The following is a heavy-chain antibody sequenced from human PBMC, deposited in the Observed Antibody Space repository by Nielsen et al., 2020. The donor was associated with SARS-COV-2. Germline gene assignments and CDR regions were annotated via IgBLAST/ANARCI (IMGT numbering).Heavy chain of an antibody. J-gene: IGHJ4*02. CDR3: AREGATVTTFDY. Sequence: WIRQPPGKGLEWIGSIYYSGSTYYNPSLKSRVTISVDTSMNQFSLKLSSVTAADTAVYYCAREGATVTTFDYWGQGTLVTVSS. D-gene: IGHD4-17*01. CDR2: IYYSGST. V-gene: IGHV4-39*02.